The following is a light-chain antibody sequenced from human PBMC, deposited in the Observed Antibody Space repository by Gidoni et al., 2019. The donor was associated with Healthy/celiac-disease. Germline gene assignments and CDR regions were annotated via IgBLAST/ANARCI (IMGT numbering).Light chain of an antibody. CDR2: DAS. Sequence: ELVLTQSPATLSLSPGERATLSCRASQSVSSYFAWYQQKPGQAPRLLIYDASNRATGIPARFSGSGSGTDFTLTISSLEPEDFAVYYCQQRSNWPPEITFGQGTRLEIK. CDR3: QQRSNWPPEIT. V-gene: IGKV3-11*01. CDR1: QSVSSY. J-gene: IGKJ5*01.